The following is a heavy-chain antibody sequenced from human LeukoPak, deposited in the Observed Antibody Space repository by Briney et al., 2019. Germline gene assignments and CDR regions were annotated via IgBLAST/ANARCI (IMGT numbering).Heavy chain of an antibody. CDR1: GFSFSSNW. CDR2: IDRDGSEK. CDR3: ATDRQPSRYLGLWS. J-gene: IGHJ4*02. V-gene: IGHV3-7*01. Sequence: GGSLRLSCAVSGFSFSSNWMSWVRQAPGRGLEWVANIDRDGSEKYYVDSVKGRFTISRDNSRNSLYLQMSSLKDEDTAVYYCATDRQPSRYLGLWSWGQGTLVIVSS. D-gene: IGHD5-18*01.